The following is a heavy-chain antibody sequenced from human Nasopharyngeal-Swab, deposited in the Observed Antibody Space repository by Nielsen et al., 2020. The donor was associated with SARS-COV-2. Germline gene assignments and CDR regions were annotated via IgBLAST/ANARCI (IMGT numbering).Heavy chain of an antibody. D-gene: IGHD4-11*01. J-gene: IGHJ4*02. CDR3: ASGRDYSQRDFDY. Sequence: WIRQPPGKGLVWVSRINSDGSSTSYADSVKGRFTIFRDNAKNTLYLQMNSLRAEDTAVYYCASGRDYSQRDFDYWGQGTLVTVSS. V-gene: IGHV3-74*01. CDR2: INSDGSST.